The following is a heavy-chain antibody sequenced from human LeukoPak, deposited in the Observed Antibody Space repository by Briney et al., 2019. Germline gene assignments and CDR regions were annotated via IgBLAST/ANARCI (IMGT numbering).Heavy chain of an antibody. Sequence: PGGSLRLSCAASGFTFSDYCMSWIRQAPGKGLEWVSYISSSGSTIYYADSVKGRFTISRDNAKNSLYLQMNSLRAEDTAVYYCARSLYTIFGVVRSYYFDYWGQGTLVTVSS. J-gene: IGHJ4*02. CDR1: GFTFSDYC. V-gene: IGHV3-11*01. CDR2: ISSSGSTI. D-gene: IGHD3-3*01. CDR3: ARSLYTIFGVVRSYYFDY.